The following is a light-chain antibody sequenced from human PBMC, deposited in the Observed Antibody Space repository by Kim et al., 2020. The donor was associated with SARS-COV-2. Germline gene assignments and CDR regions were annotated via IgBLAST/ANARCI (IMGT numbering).Light chain of an antibody. J-gene: IGKJ4*01. Sequence: EIVLTQSPDTLSLSPGERATLSCRASQSVSSSYLAWYQQKPGQAPRLLIYGASSRATGIPDRFSGSGSGTDFTLTINRLEPEDFAVYYCQQYGSSPLTFGGGTKVDIK. CDR2: GAS. CDR3: QQYGSSPLT. CDR1: QSVSSSY. V-gene: IGKV3-20*01.